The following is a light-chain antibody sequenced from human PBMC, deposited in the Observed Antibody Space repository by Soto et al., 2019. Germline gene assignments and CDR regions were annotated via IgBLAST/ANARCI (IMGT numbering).Light chain of an antibody. J-gene: IGLJ3*02. CDR1: SSNIGAGYD. V-gene: IGLV1-40*01. CDR2: DNN. CDR3: QSYDSSLSGSV. Sequence: QSVLTQPPSVSGAPGQRVTISCTGSSSNIGAGYDVHWYQQLPGTAPKLLIYDNNDRPSGVPDRFSGSKSGTSASLAITGLQAEDEADYYCQSYDSSLSGSVFGGGTKLTDL.